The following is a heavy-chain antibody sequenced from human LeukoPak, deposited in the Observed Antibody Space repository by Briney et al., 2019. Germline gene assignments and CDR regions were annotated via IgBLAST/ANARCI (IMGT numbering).Heavy chain of an antibody. Sequence: ASVKVSCKASGYTFTRYYMHWVRQAPGQGLEWVGWINAYNGHTNYVQNLQGRATMTTDTSTSTAYMELRSLRSDDTAVYYCARGECNYFDYWGQGTLVTVSS. CDR2: INAYNGHT. CDR1: GYTFTRYY. J-gene: IGHJ4*02. V-gene: IGHV1-18*04. CDR3: ARGECNYFDY.